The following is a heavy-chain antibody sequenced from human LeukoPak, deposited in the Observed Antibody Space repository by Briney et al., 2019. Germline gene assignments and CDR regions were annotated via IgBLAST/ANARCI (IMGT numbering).Heavy chain of an antibody. J-gene: IGHJ3*02. Sequence: VASVKVSCKTSGYTFASYGLSWVRQAPGQGLEWMGWISPYNGNTNYAQKFQDRVTMTTDTSTNTGYLELRSLSSDDTAVYYCARVVNVGNDAFDIWGQGTMITVSS. V-gene: IGHV1-18*01. CDR2: ISPYNGNT. CDR3: ARVVNVGNDAFDI. CDR1: GYTFASYG. D-gene: IGHD2/OR15-2a*01.